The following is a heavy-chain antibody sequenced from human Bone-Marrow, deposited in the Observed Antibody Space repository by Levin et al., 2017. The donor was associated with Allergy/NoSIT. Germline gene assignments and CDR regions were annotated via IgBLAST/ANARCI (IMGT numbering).Heavy chain of an antibody. J-gene: IGHJ2*01. D-gene: IGHD2-2*01. CDR1: GFTLSDFY. CDR2: ISNTDGTI. V-gene: IGHV3-11*01. Sequence: GGSLRLSCAASGFTLSDFYMSWIRQAPGKGLEWISYISNTDGTIYYADSVKGRFTISRDDADNSLYLQMNSLRAEDTAVYSCARDSKELCSAAGCYAYWYLDIWGRGTLVTVSS. CDR3: ARDSKELCSAAGCYAYWYLDI.